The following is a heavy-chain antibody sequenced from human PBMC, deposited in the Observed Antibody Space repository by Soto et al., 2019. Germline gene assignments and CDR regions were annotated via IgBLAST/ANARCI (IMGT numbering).Heavy chain of an antibody. CDR1: GFSFSNYG. D-gene: IGHD2-2*01. Sequence: LRLSCVASGFSFSNYGMHWVRQAPGKGLEWVAFVSSDGNNKYYAESVKGRLTISRDNAKNTLYLQVDRLTVDDTAVYYCAKDRVIQLLPIWPDPSGQGPFVTVYS. V-gene: IGHV3-30*18. CDR2: VSSDGNNK. CDR3: AKDRVIQLLPIWPDP. J-gene: IGHJ5*02.